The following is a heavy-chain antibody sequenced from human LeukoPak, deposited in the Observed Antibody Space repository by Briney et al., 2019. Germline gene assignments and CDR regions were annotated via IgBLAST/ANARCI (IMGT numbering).Heavy chain of an antibody. Sequence: TFSETLSLTCTVSGGSISSSSYYWGWIRQPPGKGLEWIGSIYYGGSTYYNPSLKSRVTISVDTSKNQFSLKLSSVTAADTAVYYCARAYDFWSGYHFTYDYWGQGTLVTVSS. J-gene: IGHJ4*02. CDR2: IYYGGST. V-gene: IGHV4-39*01. D-gene: IGHD3-3*01. CDR1: GGSISSSSYY. CDR3: ARAYDFWSGYHFTYDY.